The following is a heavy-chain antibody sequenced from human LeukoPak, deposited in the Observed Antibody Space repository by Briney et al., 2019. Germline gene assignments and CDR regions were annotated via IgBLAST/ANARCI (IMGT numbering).Heavy chain of an antibody. CDR1: GFTFSSYG. J-gene: IGHJ4*02. CDR3: AREHETRFGDHVFDY. V-gene: IGHV3-30*02. D-gene: IGHD3-10*01. CDR2: IRYDGSNK. Sequence: TGGSLRLSCAASGFTFSSYGMHWVRQAPGKGLEWVAFIRYDGSNKYYADSVKGRFTISRDNSKNTLYLQMNSLRAEDTAVYYCAREHETRFGDHVFDYWGQGTLVTVSS.